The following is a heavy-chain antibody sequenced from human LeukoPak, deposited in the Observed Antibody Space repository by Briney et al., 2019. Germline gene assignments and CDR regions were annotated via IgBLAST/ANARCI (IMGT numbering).Heavy chain of an antibody. CDR3: AKDKSHSSWTSRYYYYALDV. J-gene: IGHJ6*02. D-gene: IGHD6-19*01. V-gene: IGHV3-9*01. CDR2: ISWKSGIV. Sequence: GGSLRLSCAASGFTFDEYAIHWVRQAPGKGLEWVSGISWKSGIVGYADSVKGRFTISRDNAKNSLYLQMNSLRAEDTALYYCAKDKSHSSWTSRYYYYALDVWGQGTTVTVSS. CDR1: GFTFDEYA.